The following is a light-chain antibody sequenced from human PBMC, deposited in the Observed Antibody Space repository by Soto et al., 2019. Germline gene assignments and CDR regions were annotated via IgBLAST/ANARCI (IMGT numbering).Light chain of an antibody. CDR3: QQYDNWPKT. Sequence: EVLMTQSPGTLSVSPGEGATLSCRASQSISAKLAWYQQKPGQAPRLLMYAASTRATDIPVRFSGSGSGTEFTLTISGLKSEDSAIYYCQQYDNWPKTFGQGTKVEIK. CDR1: QSISAK. CDR2: AAS. J-gene: IGKJ1*01. V-gene: IGKV3-15*01.